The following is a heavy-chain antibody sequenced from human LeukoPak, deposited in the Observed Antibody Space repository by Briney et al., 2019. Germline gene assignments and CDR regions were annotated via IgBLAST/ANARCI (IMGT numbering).Heavy chain of an antibody. CDR3: ARGSNLGTGDAFDI. D-gene: IGHD1-1*01. Sequence: GASVKVSCKASGGTFSSYAISWVRQAPGQGLEWMGGIIPIFGTANYAQKFQGRVTITADESTSTAYMELSSLRSEDTAVYYCARGSNLGTGDAFDIWGQGTMVTVSS. CDR1: GGTFSSYA. CDR2: IIPIFGTA. J-gene: IGHJ3*02. V-gene: IGHV1-69*13.